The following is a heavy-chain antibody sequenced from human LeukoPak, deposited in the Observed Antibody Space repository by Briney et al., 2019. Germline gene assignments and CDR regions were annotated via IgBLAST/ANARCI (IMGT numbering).Heavy chain of an antibody. CDR1: GVPIKSHY. V-gene: IGHV4-4*09. Sequence: SETLSLTCTVSGVPIKSHYWNWIRQPPGGGLEWIGYIYATGSTNYNPSLKSRVTISVDTSKNQFSLNLRSVTAADTAVYYCARHGSVRSPLGPWGQGTLVTVSS. D-gene: IGHD3-10*01. CDR3: ARHGSVRSPLGP. CDR2: IYATGST. J-gene: IGHJ5*02.